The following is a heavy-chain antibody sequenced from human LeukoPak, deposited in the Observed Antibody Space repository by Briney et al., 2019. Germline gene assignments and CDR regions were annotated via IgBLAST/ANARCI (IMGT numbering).Heavy chain of an antibody. Sequence: AGGSLRLSCAASGFTFSSYGMHWVRQAPGKGLEWVAVIWYDGSNKYYADSVKGRFTISRDNSKNTLYLRMNSLRAEDTAVYYCARDPDYYDSSGYGDYWGQGTLVTVSS. J-gene: IGHJ4*02. V-gene: IGHV3-33*01. CDR1: GFTFSSYG. D-gene: IGHD3-22*01. CDR2: IWYDGSNK. CDR3: ARDPDYYDSSGYGDY.